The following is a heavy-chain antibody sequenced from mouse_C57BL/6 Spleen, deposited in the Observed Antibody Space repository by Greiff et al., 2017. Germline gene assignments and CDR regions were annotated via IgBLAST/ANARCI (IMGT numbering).Heavy chain of an antibody. CDR2: INPSTGGT. V-gene: IGHV1-42*01. CDR1: GYSFTGYY. J-gene: IGHJ4*01. Sequence: EVMLVESGPELVKPGASVKISCKASGYSFTGYYMNWVKQSPEKSLEWIGEINPSTGGTTYNQKFKAKATLTVDKSSSTAYMQLKSLTSEDSAVYYCARTDYDADYYAMDYWGQGTSVTVSS. D-gene: IGHD2-4*01. CDR3: ARTDYDADYYAMDY.